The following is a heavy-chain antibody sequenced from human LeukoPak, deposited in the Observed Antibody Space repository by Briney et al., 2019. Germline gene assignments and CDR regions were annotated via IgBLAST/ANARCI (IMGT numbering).Heavy chain of an antibody. CDR1: GYTFTSYD. D-gene: IGHD3-10*01. Sequence: GASVKVSCKASGYTFTSYDINWVRQATGQGLEWMGWMNPNSGNTGYAQKFQGRVTMTRNTSISTAYMELSSLRSEDTAVYYCATLPGTYYYGSREIWTWGQGTLVTVSS. J-gene: IGHJ5*02. CDR2: MNPNSGNT. V-gene: IGHV1-8*01. CDR3: ATLPGTYYYGSREIWT.